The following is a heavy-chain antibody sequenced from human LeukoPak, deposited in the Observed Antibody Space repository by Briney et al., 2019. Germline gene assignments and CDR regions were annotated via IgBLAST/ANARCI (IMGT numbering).Heavy chain of an antibody. CDR2: TYYRSKWYN. CDR1: GDSVSSNSAA. V-gene: IGHV6-1*01. J-gene: IGHJ4*02. Sequence: SQTLSLTCAISGDSVSSNSAAWNWFRQSPSRGLEWLGRTYYRSKWYNDYAVSVKSRITINPDTSRNQFSLQLNSVTHEDTAVYYCARRIKTATGTLVDYWGQGTLVTVSS. CDR3: ARRIKTATGTLVDY. D-gene: IGHD1-7*01.